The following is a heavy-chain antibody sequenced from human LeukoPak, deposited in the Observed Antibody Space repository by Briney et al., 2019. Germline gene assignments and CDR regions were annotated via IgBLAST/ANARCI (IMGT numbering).Heavy chain of an antibody. Sequence: SETLSLTCTVSGESISGFYWNWIRQPPGKGLEWIGYIYYSGSTNYNPSLKSRVTISVDTSKNQFSLKLSSVTAADTAVYYCARDSPLKRSFDYWGQGTLVTVSS. J-gene: IGHJ4*02. V-gene: IGHV4-59*01. CDR2: IYYSGST. D-gene: IGHD5-24*01. CDR3: ARDSPLKRSFDY. CDR1: GESISGFY.